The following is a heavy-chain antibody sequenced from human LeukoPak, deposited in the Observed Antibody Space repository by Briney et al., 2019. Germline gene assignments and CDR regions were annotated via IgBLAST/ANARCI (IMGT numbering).Heavy chain of an antibody. CDR3: AKVGTYFYFDV. D-gene: IGHD2/OR15-2a*01. Sequence: GVSLRLSCAASGFSTFRSYAMSWVRQAPGKGLEWVSGISGSASGTYYADSVKGRVTISRDNSKKTLYLQMNSLRAEDTAVYYCAKVGTYFYFDVWGRGTLVTVSS. CDR1: GFSTFRSYA. CDR2: ISGSASGT. V-gene: IGHV3-23*01. J-gene: IGHJ2*01.